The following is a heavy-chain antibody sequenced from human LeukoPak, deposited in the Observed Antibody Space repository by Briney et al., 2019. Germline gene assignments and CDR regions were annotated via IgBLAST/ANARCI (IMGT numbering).Heavy chain of an antibody. J-gene: IGHJ6*02. CDR2: ISSSSSTI. D-gene: IGHD2-8*02. CDR3: ARDLVGPPDYYYGMDV. CDR1: GFTFSSYS. Sequence: GSLRLSCAASGFTFSSYSMNWVRQAPGKGLEWVSYISSSSSTIYYADSVKGRFTISRDNAKNSLYLQMNSLRDEDTAVYYCARDLVGPPDYYYGMDVWGQGTTVTVSS. V-gene: IGHV3-48*02.